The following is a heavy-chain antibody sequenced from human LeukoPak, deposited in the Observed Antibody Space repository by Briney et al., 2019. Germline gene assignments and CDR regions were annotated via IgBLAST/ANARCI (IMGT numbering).Heavy chain of an antibody. V-gene: IGHV1-24*01. D-gene: IGHD2-2*01. Sequence: ASVKVSCKVSGYTLTELSMHWVRQAPGKGLEWMGGFDPEDGETIYAQKFQGRVTMTEDTSTDTAYMELSSLRAEDTAVYYCAKGDFVVVPAAIPHLDYWGQGTLVTVSS. CDR3: AKGDFVVVPAAIPHLDY. CDR1: GYTLTELS. J-gene: IGHJ4*02. CDR2: FDPEDGET.